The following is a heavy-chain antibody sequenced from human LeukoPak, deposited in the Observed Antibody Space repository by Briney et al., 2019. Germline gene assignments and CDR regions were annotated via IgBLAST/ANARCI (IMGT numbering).Heavy chain of an antibody. J-gene: IGHJ3*02. CDR2: ISSSSSYI. CDR3: ARVMGMGPSAFDI. Sequence: GGSLRLSCAASGFTFSNYGMEWVRQAPGKGLEWVSSISSSSSYIYYADSVKGRFTISRDNAKNSLYLQMNSLRAEDTAVYYCARVMGMGPSAFDIWGQGTMVTVSS. D-gene: IGHD2-8*01. CDR1: GFTFSNYG. V-gene: IGHV3-21*01.